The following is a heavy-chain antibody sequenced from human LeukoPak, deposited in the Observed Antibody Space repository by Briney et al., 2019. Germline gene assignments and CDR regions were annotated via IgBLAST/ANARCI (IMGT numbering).Heavy chain of an antibody. V-gene: IGHV4-59*01. D-gene: IGHD2-21*02. Sequence: SETLSLTCTVSGGSISSYYWSWIRQPAGKGREWIGYIYYSGSTNYNPSLKSRVTISVDTSKNQFSLKLSSVTAADTAVYYCARLHCGGDCYSWYFQHWGQGTLVTVSS. CDR1: GGSISSYY. CDR2: IYYSGST. J-gene: IGHJ1*01. CDR3: ARLHCGGDCYSWYFQH.